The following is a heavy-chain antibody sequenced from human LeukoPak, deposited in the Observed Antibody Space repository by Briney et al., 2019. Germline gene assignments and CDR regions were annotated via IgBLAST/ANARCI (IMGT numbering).Heavy chain of an antibody. V-gene: IGHV3-21*01. D-gene: IGHD4-17*01. CDR3: ARGCGDYEGGDY. Sequence: PGGTLRLSCAASGFTFSNFGMSWVRQAPGKGLEWVSSISSSSSYKYYADSVKGRFTISRDNAKNSLYLQMNSLRAEDTAVYYCARGCGDYEGGDYWGQGTLVTVSS. J-gene: IGHJ4*02. CDR2: ISSSSSYK. CDR1: GFTFSNFG.